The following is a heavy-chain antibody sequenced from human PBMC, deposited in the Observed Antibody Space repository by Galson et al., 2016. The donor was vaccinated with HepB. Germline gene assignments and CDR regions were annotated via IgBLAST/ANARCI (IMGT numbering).Heavy chain of an antibody. J-gene: IGHJ4*02. CDR2: IRNSAYGGSP. D-gene: IGHD4-17*01. V-gene: IGHV3-49*03. CDR1: SSTFGDYA. CDR3: TRQRDFGDYTFDY. Sequence: SLRLSCAASSSTFGDYAMSWFRQAPGKGLEWVGFIRNSAYGGSPAYAASVKGRFTISRDDSQRTAYLQMNSLKTEDTAVYYCTRQRDFGDYTFDYWGQGTLVTVSS.